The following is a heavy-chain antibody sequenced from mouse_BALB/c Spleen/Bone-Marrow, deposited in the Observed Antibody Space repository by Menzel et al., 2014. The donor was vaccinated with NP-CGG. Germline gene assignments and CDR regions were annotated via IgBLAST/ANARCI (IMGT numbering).Heavy chain of an antibody. CDR2: INPYNGGT. V-gene: IGHV1-18*01. CDR3: ARGPYYGYYFDY. Sequence: EVMLVESGPELVKPGASMKISCKASGYSFTGYTMNWVKQSHGKNLEWIGLINPYNGGTSYNQKFKGKATLTVDKSSSTAYMELLSLTSEDSAVYYCARGPYYGYYFDYWGQGTTLTVSS. J-gene: IGHJ2*01. CDR1: GYSFTGYT. D-gene: IGHD2-10*01.